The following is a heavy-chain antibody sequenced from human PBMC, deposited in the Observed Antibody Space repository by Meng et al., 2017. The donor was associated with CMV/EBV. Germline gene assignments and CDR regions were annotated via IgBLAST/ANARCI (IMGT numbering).Heavy chain of an antibody. CDR1: GFTFSSYS. V-gene: IGHV3-21*04. Sequence: GESLKISCAASGFTFSSYSMNWVRQAPGKGLEWVSSISSSSSSYIYYADSVKGRFTISRDNSKNTLYLQMNSLRAEDTAVYYCAKITHYCSSTSCSFAPLFDYWGQGTLVTVSS. J-gene: IGHJ4*02. CDR3: AKITHYCSSTSCSFAPLFDY. CDR2: ISSSSSSYI. D-gene: IGHD2-2*01.